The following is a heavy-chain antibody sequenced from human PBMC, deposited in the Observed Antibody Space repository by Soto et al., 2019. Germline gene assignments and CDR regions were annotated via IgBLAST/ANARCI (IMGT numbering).Heavy chain of an antibody. D-gene: IGHD3-22*01. CDR3: ARQTPPPYYYDSSGYWFDP. Sequence: PSETLSLTCTFSGCSISSYYWSWIRQPPGKGLEWIGYIYYSGSTNYNPSLKSRVTISVDTSKNQFSLKLSSVTAADTAVYYCARQTPPPYYYDSSGYWFDPWGQGTLVTVSS. CDR1: GCSISSYY. V-gene: IGHV4-59*08. CDR2: IYYSGST. J-gene: IGHJ5*02.